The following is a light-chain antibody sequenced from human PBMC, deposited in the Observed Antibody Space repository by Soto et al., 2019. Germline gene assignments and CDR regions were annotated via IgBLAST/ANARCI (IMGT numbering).Light chain of an antibody. Sequence: EIVLTQSPATLSLSPGERATLSCRASQSVSSNLAWYQQKPGQAPRLLIYDASTRATGIPARFSGSGSGTDFTLTISSLVPYDFAVYYCQQRSNWPFTFGGGTKVEIK. CDR1: QSVSSN. V-gene: IGKV3-11*01. J-gene: IGKJ4*01. CDR2: DAS. CDR3: QQRSNWPFT.